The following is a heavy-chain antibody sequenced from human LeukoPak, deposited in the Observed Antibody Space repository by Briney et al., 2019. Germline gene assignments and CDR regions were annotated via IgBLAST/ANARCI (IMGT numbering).Heavy chain of an antibody. Sequence: GESLKISCKGSGYSFTSYWIGWVRQMPGKGLEWMGIIYPGDSDTRYSPSFQGQVTISADKSISTAYLQWSSLKASDTAMYYCARLNRGQLWLKPRFDYWGQGTLVTVSS. V-gene: IGHV5-51*01. CDR3: ARLNRGQLWLKPRFDY. CDR2: IYPGDSDT. CDR1: GYSFTSYW. J-gene: IGHJ4*02. D-gene: IGHD5-18*01.